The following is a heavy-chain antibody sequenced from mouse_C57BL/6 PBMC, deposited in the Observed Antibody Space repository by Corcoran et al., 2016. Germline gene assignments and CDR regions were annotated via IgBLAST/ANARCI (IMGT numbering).Heavy chain of an antibody. CDR3: ADGSSGY. CDR2: INPNNGGT. Sequence: EVQLQQSGPELVKPGASVKISCKASGYTFTDYYMNWVKQSHGKSLEWIGEINPNNGGTSYNQKFKGKATLTVDKSSSTAYMELRSLTSEDSACYYCADGSSGYWGQGTTLTVSS. J-gene: IGHJ2*01. CDR1: GYTFTDYY. V-gene: IGHV1-26*01. D-gene: IGHD1-1*01.